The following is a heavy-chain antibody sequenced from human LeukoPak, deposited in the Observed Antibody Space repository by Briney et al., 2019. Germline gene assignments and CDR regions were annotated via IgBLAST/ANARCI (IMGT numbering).Heavy chain of an antibody. D-gene: IGHD3-22*01. CDR2: ISAYNGNT. CDR3: ARDVYYYDSSLNWYFDL. Sequence: GASVKVSCKASRYTFTSYGISWVRQAPGQGLEWMGWISAYNGNTNYAQKLQGRVTMTTDTSTSTAYMELRSLRSDDTAVYYCARDVYYYDSSLNWYFDLWGRGTLVTVSS. V-gene: IGHV1-18*01. CDR1: RYTFTSYG. J-gene: IGHJ2*01.